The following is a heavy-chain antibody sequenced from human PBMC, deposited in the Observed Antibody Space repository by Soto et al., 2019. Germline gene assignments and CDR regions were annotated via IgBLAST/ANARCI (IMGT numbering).Heavy chain of an antibody. CDR1: GYTFTSYY. V-gene: IGHV1-46*01. CDR3: ARDSGSGYENGFDP. D-gene: IGHD3-22*01. J-gene: IGHJ5*02. CDR2: INPSGGST. Sequence: QVQLVQSGAEVKKPGASVKVSCKASGYTFTSYYMHWVRQAPGQGLALMGIINPSGGSTSYAQKFRGRVTMTRDTSTSTVYMELSSLRSEDTAEYYCARDSGSGYENGFDPWGQGTLVTVSS.